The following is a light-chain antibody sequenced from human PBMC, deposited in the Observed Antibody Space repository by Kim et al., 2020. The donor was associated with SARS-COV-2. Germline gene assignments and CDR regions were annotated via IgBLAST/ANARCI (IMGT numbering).Light chain of an antibody. CDR3: CSYAGTTTYWV. CDR1: SSDGGSYNL. CDR2: EGN. J-gene: IGLJ3*02. V-gene: IGLV2-23*01. Sequence: QSITIPCTGTSSDGGSYNLVSWYQQFPGRAPKLMIYEGNKRPSGVSNRFSGSKSGNTASLTISGLQAEDEADYYCCSYAGTTTYWVFGGGTQLTVL.